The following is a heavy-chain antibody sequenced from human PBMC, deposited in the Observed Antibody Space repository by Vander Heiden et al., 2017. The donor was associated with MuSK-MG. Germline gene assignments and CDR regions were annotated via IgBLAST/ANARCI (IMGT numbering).Heavy chain of an antibody. CDR3: TRLSGSYLAYFEY. Sequence: EVQLAQSGAEVRKPGESLKTACTVSGYTCTNYWDGWVRQKHGKGREWMGFIHPVHSDTRYRPSFQGQVTISADQSVSTAYLQCSILKASDTAMHYCTRLSGSYLAYFEYWGQGTLVTVSS. CDR1: GYTCTNYW. CDR2: IHPVHSDT. D-gene: IGHD3-10*01. J-gene: IGHJ4*02. V-gene: IGHV5-51*03.